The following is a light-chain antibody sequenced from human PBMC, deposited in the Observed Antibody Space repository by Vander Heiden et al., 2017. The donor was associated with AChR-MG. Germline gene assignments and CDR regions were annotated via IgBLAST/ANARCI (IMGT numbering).Light chain of an antibody. CDR2: INSDGSH. J-gene: IGLJ2*01. CDR1: SGHSNYV. Sequence: QLVVTQSPSAYASLGASVKLTCTLSSGHSNYVIAWHQQRPEKGPRYLMKINSDGSHSKGDGIPDRFSGSGSGAERYLTISSLQSEDEAYYYCQTWGTVRHAFGGGTKLTVL. V-gene: IGLV4-69*01. CDR3: QTWGTVRHA.